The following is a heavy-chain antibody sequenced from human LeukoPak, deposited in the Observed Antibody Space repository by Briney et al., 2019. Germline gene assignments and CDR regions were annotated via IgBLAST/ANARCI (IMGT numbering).Heavy chain of an antibody. Sequence: ASVKVSCKASGGTFSSYAISWVRQAPGQGLEWMGRIIPIFGTANYAQKFQGRVTITTDESTSTACMELSSLRSEDTAVYYCARDHRHYYDSSGYLPTLGYWGQGTLVTVSS. D-gene: IGHD3-22*01. CDR1: GGTFSSYA. CDR3: ARDHRHYYDSSGYLPTLGY. CDR2: IIPIFGTA. V-gene: IGHV1-69*05. J-gene: IGHJ4*02.